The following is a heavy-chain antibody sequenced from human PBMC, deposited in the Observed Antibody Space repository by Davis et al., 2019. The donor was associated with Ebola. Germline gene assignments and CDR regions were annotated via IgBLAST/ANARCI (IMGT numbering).Heavy chain of an antibody. CDR2: ISSSSSYI. J-gene: IGHJ4*02. V-gene: IGHV3-21*01. D-gene: IGHD3-22*01. CDR3: ARDGGWYYYDSSGLYPGDY. CDR1: GFTFSSYS. Sequence: GESLKIPCAASGFTFSSYSMNWVRQAPGKGLEWVSSISSSSSYIYYADSVKGRFTISRDNAKNSLYRQMNSLRAEDTAVYYCARDGGWYYYDSSGLYPGDYWGQGTLVTVSS.